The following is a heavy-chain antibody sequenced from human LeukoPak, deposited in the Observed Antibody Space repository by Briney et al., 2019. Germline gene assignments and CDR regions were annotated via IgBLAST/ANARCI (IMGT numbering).Heavy chain of an antibody. CDR2: IYTSGST. J-gene: IGHJ4*02. Sequence: PSETLSLTCTVSTGSISSSSYYWSWIRQPAGKGLEWLRRIYTSGSTNYNPSLKSRVTMSVDTSKNQFSLKLSSVTAADTAVYYCARRYSGYDYGYFDYWGQGTLVTVSS. D-gene: IGHD5-12*01. CDR1: TGSISSSSYY. V-gene: IGHV4-61*02. CDR3: ARRYSGYDYGYFDY.